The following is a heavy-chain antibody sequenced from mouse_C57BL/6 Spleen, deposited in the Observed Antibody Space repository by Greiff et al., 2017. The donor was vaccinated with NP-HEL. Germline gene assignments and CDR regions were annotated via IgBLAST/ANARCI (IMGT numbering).Heavy chain of an antibody. CDR3: AREEGTGIRFAY. Sequence: EVKLMESGPGLVKPSQSLSLTCSVTGYSITSGYYWNWIRQFPGNKLEWMGYISYDGSNNYNPSLKNRSSITRDTSKNQFFLKLNSVTTEDTATYYCAREEGTGIRFAYWGQGTLVTVSA. CDR2: ISYDGSN. D-gene: IGHD4-1*01. J-gene: IGHJ3*01. CDR1: GYSITSGYY. V-gene: IGHV3-6*01.